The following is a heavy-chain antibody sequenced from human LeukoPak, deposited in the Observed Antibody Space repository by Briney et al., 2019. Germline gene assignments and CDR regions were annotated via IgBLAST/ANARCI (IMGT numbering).Heavy chain of an antibody. CDR2: INQDGSEK. CDR3: ARVGYSSSWGLDY. Sequence: QPGGSLRLSCAASGFTFSRHWMSWVRQAPGKGLEWVADINQDGSEKKYVDSVTGRFTISRDNAKNTLYLQMNSLRAEDTAVYYCARVGYSSSWGLDYWGQGTLVIVSS. CDR1: GFTFSRHW. V-gene: IGHV3-7*01. J-gene: IGHJ4*02. D-gene: IGHD6-13*01.